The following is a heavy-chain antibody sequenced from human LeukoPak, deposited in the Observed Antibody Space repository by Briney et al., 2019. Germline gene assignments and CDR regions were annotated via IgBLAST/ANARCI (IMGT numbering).Heavy chain of an antibody. Sequence: SETLSLTCTVSGGSISSGGYYWSWIRQPPGKGLEWIGYIYHSGSTYYNPSLKSRVTISVDRSKNQFSLKLSSVTAADTAVYYCAREPVNYGSGSLDYWGQGTLVTVSS. D-gene: IGHD3-10*01. V-gene: IGHV4-30-2*01. CDR3: AREPVNYGSGSLDY. CDR1: GGSISSGGYY. CDR2: IYHSGST. J-gene: IGHJ4*02.